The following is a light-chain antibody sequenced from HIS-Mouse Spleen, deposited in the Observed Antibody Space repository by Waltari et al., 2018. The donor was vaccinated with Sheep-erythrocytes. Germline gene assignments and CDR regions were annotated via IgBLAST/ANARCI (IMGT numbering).Light chain of an antibody. Sequence: EIVFTQSPGTLSLSPGERATLSCRASQSVSSSYLAWYQQKPGQAHRLLIYGASSRATGSPDRFSGSGSGTDFTLTISRLEPEDFAVYYCQQYGSSLRTFGQGTKVEIK. V-gene: IGKV3-20*01. CDR1: QSVSSSY. CDR2: GAS. J-gene: IGKJ1*01. CDR3: QQYGSSLRT.